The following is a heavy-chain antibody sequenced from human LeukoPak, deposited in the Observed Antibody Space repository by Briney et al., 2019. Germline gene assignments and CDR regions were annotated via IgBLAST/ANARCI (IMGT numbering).Heavy chain of an antibody. J-gene: IGHJ4*02. D-gene: IGHD3-16*01. CDR1: GFTFSSYA. V-gene: IGHV3-23*01. CDR3: AKASWVSSADAVL. Sequence: GGSLRLSCAASGFTFSSYAMSWVRQAPARGLEWVSSLRGDGETFYADSVKGRFTLSRDESRNTVYLQMNNLRVENTAEYFCAKASWVSSADAVLWGQGTLVTVSS. CDR2: LRGDGET.